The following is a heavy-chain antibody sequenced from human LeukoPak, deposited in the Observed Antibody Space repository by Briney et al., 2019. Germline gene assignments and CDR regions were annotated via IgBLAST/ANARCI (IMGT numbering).Heavy chain of an antibody. V-gene: IGHV3-7*01. CDR1: GFTFSNYA. D-gene: IGHD6-13*01. CDR2: IKQDGSEK. J-gene: IGHJ6*03. Sequence: HPGGSLRLSCAASGFTFSNYAMNWVRQAPGKGLEWVANIKQDGSEKYYVDSVKGRFTISRDNAKNSLYLQMNSLRAEDTAVYYCAREFAGIAAAGKRARNWVGYYMDVWGKGTTVTVSS. CDR3: AREFAGIAAAGKRARNWVGYYMDV.